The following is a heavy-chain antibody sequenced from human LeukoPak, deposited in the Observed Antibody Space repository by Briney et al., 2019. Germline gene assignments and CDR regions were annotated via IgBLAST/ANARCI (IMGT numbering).Heavy chain of an antibody. J-gene: IGHJ6*02. V-gene: IGHV3-7*01. D-gene: IGHD3-3*01. CDR2: IKQDGSEK. CDR1: GFTFSSYW. Sequence: GGSLRLSCAASGFTFSSYWMSWVRQAPGKGLEWVANIKQDGSEKYYVDSVKGRFTISRDNAKNSLYLQMNSLRAEDTAVYYCARDLWPDTIFGVVIIQNYYYYGMDVWGQGTTVTVSS. CDR3: ARDLWPDTIFGVVIIQNYYYYGMDV.